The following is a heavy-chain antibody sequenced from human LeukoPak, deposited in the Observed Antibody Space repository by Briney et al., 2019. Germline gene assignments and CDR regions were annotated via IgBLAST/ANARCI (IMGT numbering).Heavy chain of an antibody. V-gene: IGHV6-1*01. J-gene: IGHJ3*02. D-gene: IGHD6-13*01. Sequence: SQTLSLTCAISGDSVSSNSAAWNWIRQSPSRGLEWLGRTYYRSKWYNDYAVSVKSRITINPDTSKNQFTLQLNSVTPEDTAVYYCAREGEVAAAGPLDAFDIWGQGTMVTVS. CDR2: TYYRSKWYN. CDR1: GDSVSSNSAA. CDR3: AREGEVAAAGPLDAFDI.